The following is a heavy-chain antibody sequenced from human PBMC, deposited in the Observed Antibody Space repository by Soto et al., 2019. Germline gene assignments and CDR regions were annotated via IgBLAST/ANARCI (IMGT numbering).Heavy chain of an antibody. J-gene: IGHJ3*02. CDR3: ARGGRTYYYDSSGYLAFDI. V-gene: IGHV4-30-2*01. D-gene: IGHD3-22*01. CDR1: GGSISSGGYS. Sequence: PSETLSLTCAVSGGSISSGGYSWSWIRQPPGKCLEWIGYIYHSGSTYYNPSLKSRVTISVDRSKNQFSLKLSSVTAADTAVYYCARGGRTYYYDSSGYLAFDIWGQGTMVTVSS. CDR2: IYHSGST.